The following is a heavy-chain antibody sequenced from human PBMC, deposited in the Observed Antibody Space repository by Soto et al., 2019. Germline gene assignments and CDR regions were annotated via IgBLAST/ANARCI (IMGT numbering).Heavy chain of an antibody. V-gene: IGHV3-7*05. CDR1: GFTFSPYW. Sequence: EVQLVESGGGLVQPGGSLRLSCAASGFTFSPYWMSWVRQAPGKGLEWVAIIKDDGGDELYLEAVRGRFTISRDNAKKSLYLAMDSLRVEDTAVYYCAGGSGWISDTWRQGTLVTVSS. D-gene: IGHD6-19*01. CDR3: AGGSGWISDT. J-gene: IGHJ5*02. CDR2: IKDDGGDE.